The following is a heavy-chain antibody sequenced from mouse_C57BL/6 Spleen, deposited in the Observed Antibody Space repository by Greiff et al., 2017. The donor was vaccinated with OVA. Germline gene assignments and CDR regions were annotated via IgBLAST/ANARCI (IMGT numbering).Heavy chain of an antibody. D-gene: IGHD3-2*02. CDR3: ARGNSSGYSWFAY. J-gene: IGHJ3*01. CDR2: IDPTDGAT. CDR1: GFNIKDYY. V-gene: IGHV14-2*01. Sequence: VQLQQSGAELVKPGASVKLSCTASGFNIKDYYMHWVKPRTVQGLEWIGMIDPTDGATKYTPKFKGKATITADTSSNTAYLHLRSLTSEDPAVYSCARGNSSGYSWFAYWGQVTLVTVSA.